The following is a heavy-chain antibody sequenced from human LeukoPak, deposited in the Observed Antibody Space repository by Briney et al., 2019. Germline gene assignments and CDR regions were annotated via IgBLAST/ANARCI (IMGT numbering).Heavy chain of an antibody. Sequence: GGSLRLSCAASGFTVSSNYMSWVRQAPGKGLEWVSVIYSGGSTYYADSVKGRFTISRDTSENTLSLQINSLRAEDTAVYHCAGRSSTLYEGCWGRGTLVTVSS. CDR1: GFTVSSNY. CDR3: AGRSSTLYEGC. J-gene: IGHJ4*02. V-gene: IGHV3-53*01. D-gene: IGHD6-13*01. CDR2: IYSGGST.